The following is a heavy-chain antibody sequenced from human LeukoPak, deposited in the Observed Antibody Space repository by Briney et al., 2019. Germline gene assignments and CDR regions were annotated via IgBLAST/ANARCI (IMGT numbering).Heavy chain of an antibody. CDR3: AKSGGGSYS. CDR2: ISDSSSRT. J-gene: IGHJ5*02. Sequence: GGSLRLSCAASGFTFSSYGMSWVRQAPGKGLEWVSAISDSSSRTYYAGSVKGRFTISRDNSKNTLYLQMNSLRAEDTAVYYCAKSGGGSYSWGQGALVTVSS. V-gene: IGHV3-23*01. D-gene: IGHD3-10*01. CDR1: GFTFSSYG.